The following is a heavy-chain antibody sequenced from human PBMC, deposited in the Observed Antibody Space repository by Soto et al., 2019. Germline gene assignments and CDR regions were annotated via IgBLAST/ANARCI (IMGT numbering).Heavy chain of an antibody. V-gene: IGHV4-59*08. CDR1: GGSISSYY. J-gene: IGHJ5*02. Sequence: PSETLSLTCTVSGGSISSYYWSWIRQPPGKGLEWIGYIYYSGSTNYNPSLKSRVTISVDTSKNQFSLKLSSVTAADTAVYYCARARRDEMEWLFNWFDPWGQGTPVTVSS. D-gene: IGHD3-3*01. CDR2: IYYSGST. CDR3: ARARRDEMEWLFNWFDP.